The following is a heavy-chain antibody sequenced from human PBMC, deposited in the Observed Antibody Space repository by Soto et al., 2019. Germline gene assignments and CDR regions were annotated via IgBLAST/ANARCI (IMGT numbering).Heavy chain of an antibody. CDR3: SIVFYGSPSDIFDY. CDR2: IYYSGRT. CDR1: GGSISSGGYY. D-gene: IGHD6-6*01. Sequence: PSETLSLTCTVSGGSISSGGYYWSWIRQPPGKGLEWMGYIYYSGRTYYNPSLKSRVTISVDTSKNQFSLKLSSVTAADTAVYYCSIVFYGSPSDIFDYWGQGTLVTVSS. V-gene: IGHV4-30-4*08. J-gene: IGHJ4*02.